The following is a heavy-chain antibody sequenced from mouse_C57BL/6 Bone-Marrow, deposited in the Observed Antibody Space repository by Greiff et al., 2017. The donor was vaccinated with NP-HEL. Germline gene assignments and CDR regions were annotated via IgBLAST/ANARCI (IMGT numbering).Heavy chain of an antibody. CDR3: ARKGVPYAMDY. J-gene: IGHJ4*01. CDR1: GFSLTSSG. Sequence: VKLVESGPGLVQPSQSLSITCTVSGFSLTSSGVHWVRQSPGKGLEWLGVIWSGGSTDYNAAFISRLSISKDNSKSQVFFKMNSLQADDTAIYYCARKGVPYAMDYWGQGTSVTVSS. V-gene: IGHV2-2*01. CDR2: IWSGGST.